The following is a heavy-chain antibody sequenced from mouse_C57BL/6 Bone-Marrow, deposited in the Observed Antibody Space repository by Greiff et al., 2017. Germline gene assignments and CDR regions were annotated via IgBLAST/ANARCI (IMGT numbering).Heavy chain of an antibody. Sequence: QVQLKQPGAELVMPGASVKLSCKASGYTFTSYWMHWVKQRPGQGLEWIGEIDPSDSYTNYNQKFKGKSTLTVDKSSSTAYMQLSSLTSEDSAVYYCARFPDYAMDYWGQGTSVTVSS. CDR2: IDPSDSYT. CDR1: GYTFTSYW. J-gene: IGHJ4*01. V-gene: IGHV1-69*01. CDR3: ARFPDYAMDY. D-gene: IGHD2-4*01.